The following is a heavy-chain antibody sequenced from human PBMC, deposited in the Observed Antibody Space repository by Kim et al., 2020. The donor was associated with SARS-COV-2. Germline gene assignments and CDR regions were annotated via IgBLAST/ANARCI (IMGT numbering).Heavy chain of an antibody. V-gene: IGHV3-30*18. D-gene: IGHD1-26*01. CDR2: ISYDGSNK. Sequence: GGSLRLSCAASGFRFSNYAMYWVRQAPGKGLEWVSYISYDGSNKYYGDSVKGRFTISRDNAKNTVFLQMNSLTTEDTAVYYCAKVLGGSYHDAFDVWGQGTMVTVSS. J-gene: IGHJ3*01. CDR1: GFRFSNYA. CDR3: AKVLGGSYHDAFDV.